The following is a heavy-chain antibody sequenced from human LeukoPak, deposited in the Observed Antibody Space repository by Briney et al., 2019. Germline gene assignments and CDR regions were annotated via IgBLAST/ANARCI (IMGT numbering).Heavy chain of an antibody. CDR3: ARDIGYGSYMDV. D-gene: IGHD5-18*01. CDR1: GGSISSYY. Sequence: SETLSLTCTVSGGSISSYYWSWIRQPAGKGLEWIGRIYTRGSTNCNPSLKSRVTMSVNTSKNQFSLKLSSVTAADTAVYYCARDIGYGSYMDVWGKGTTVTVSS. CDR2: IYTRGST. V-gene: IGHV4-4*07. J-gene: IGHJ6*03.